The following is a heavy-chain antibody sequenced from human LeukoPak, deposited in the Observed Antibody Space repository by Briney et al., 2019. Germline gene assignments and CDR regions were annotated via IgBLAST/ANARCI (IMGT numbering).Heavy chain of an antibody. Sequence: SETLSLTCTVSGGSISSYYWSWIRQPPGKGLEWIGEINHSGSTNYNPSLKSRVTISVDTSKNQFSLKLSSVTAADTAVYYCARGDYYGSGLDYWGQGTLVTVSS. D-gene: IGHD3-10*01. J-gene: IGHJ4*02. CDR2: INHSGST. CDR1: GGSISSYY. CDR3: ARGDYYGSGLDY. V-gene: IGHV4-34*01.